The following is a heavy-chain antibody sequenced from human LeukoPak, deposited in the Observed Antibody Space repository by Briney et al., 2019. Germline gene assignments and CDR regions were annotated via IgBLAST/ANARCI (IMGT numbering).Heavy chain of an antibody. CDR1: GYTFTSYY. CDR3: ARDPSMSASGYVNFDY. J-gene: IGHJ4*02. D-gene: IGHD5-12*01. Sequence: ASVKVSCKASGYTFTSYYMHWVRQAPGQGREWMGIINPSGGSTSYAQKFQGRVTMTRDTSTSTVYMELSSLRSEDTAVYYCARDPSMSASGYVNFDYWGQGALVTVCS. V-gene: IGHV1-46*01. CDR2: INPSGGST.